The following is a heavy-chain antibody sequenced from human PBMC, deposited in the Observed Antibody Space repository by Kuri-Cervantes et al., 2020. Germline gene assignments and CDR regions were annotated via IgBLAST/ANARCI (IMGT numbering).Heavy chain of an antibody. Sequence: SVKVSCKASGGTFSSYAISWVRQAPGQGLEWMGGIIPIFGTANYAQKFQGRVTITADESTSTAYMELSSLRSEDTAVYYCTRSGQGPSGAFDIWGQGTMVTVSS. CDR2: IIPIFGTA. J-gene: IGHJ3*02. V-gene: IGHV1-69*13. CDR3: TRSGQGPSGAFDI. CDR1: GGTFSSYA. D-gene: IGHD6-25*01.